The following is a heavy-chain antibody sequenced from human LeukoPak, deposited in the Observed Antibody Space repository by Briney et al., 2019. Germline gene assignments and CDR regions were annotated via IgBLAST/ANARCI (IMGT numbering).Heavy chain of an antibody. J-gene: IGHJ4*02. V-gene: IGHV3-21*01. CDR2: ISSSDSYI. CDR1: GFTFSSYN. CDR3: ARDGGVGIAAAGSDY. D-gene: IGHD6-13*01. Sequence: GGSLRLSCAASGFTFSSYNMNWVRQAPGKGLEWVSSISSSDSYIYYADSVKGRFTISRDNAKNSLYLQTNSLRAEDTAVYYCARDGGVGIAAAGSDYWGQGTLVTVSS.